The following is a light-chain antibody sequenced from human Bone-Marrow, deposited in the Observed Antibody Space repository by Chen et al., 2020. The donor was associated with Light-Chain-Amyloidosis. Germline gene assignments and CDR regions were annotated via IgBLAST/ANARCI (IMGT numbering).Light chain of an antibody. Sequence: DVVMTQSPLSLPVTPGEPASISCRSSQSLLHNNGYNYLDWYLQKPGQSPQLLIYLGSNRASGVPDRFSGSGSGTDFTLKISRVEAEDVGVYYCMQAVRTPFTFGPGTKVDI. CDR2: LGS. CDR1: QSLLHNNGYNY. V-gene: IGKV2-28*01. J-gene: IGKJ3*01. CDR3: MQAVRTPFT.